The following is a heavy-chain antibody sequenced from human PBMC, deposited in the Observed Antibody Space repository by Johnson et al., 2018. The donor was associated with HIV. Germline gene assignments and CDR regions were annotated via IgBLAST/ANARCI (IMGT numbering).Heavy chain of an antibody. D-gene: IGHD2-15*01. V-gene: IGHV3-66*01. CDR3: ARACSGGSCYEEKSPDAFDI. CDR1: GFTVSSKY. Sequence: MLLVESGGGVVQPGRSLRLSCAASGFTVSSKYMSWVRQAPGKGLEWVSVIYSGGSTYYADSVKGRFTISRDNSKNTLYLQMNSLRAEDTAVYYCARACSGGSCYEEKSPDAFDIWGQGTMVTVSS. CDR2: IYSGGST. J-gene: IGHJ3*02.